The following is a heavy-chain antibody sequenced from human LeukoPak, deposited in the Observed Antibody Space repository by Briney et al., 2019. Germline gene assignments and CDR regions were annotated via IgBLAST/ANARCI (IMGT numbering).Heavy chain of an antibody. J-gene: IGHJ4*02. CDR1: GFTFSSYA. Sequence: GGSLRLSCAASGFTFSSYAMGWVRQAPGKGLEWVSAITASGGNTYYADSVKGRFTISRDNSKNTLYLQVNSLRAEDTAVYYCAKGNRYSCCRYYFDYWGQGTLVTVSS. CDR3: AKGNRYSCCRYYFDY. CDR2: ITASGGNT. V-gene: IGHV3-23*01. D-gene: IGHD1-1*01.